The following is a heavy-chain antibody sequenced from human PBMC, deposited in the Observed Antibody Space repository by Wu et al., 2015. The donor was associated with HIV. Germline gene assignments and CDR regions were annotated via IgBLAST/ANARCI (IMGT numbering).Heavy chain of an antibody. CDR1: GGTFSSYT. CDR2: IIPISGTT. V-gene: IGHV1-69*12. D-gene: IGHD2-21*01. CDR3: ARELLWGEDF. Sequence: QVQLAQSGAEVKKPGSSVRVSCKASGGTFSSYTFNWVRQAPGQGLEWMGGIIPISGTTDYAQKFQGRITITADESTRTTYMELSSLRYEDTAVYFCARELLWGEDFWGQGTRVTVSS. J-gene: IGHJ4*02.